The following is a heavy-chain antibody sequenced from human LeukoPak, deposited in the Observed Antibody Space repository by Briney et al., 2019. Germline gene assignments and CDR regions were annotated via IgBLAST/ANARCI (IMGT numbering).Heavy chain of an antibody. CDR1: GGSISSYY. D-gene: IGHD6-13*01. J-gene: IGHJ4*02. CDR3: ARGVYIAAAQYGY. Sequence: SETLSLTCTVSGGSISSYYWSWIGQPPGKGLEWIGYIYYSGTTNYNPSLKSRVTISVDTSKNQFSLKLSSVTAADTAVYYCARGVYIAAAQYGYWGQGTLVTVSS. CDR2: IYYSGTT. V-gene: IGHV4-59*01.